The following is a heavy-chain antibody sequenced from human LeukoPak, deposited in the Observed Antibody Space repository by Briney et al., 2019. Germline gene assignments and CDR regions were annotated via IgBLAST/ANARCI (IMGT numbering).Heavy chain of an antibody. D-gene: IGHD1-7*01. V-gene: IGHV3-23*01. CDR1: GFTFSSYA. CDR2: ISGSGGST. Sequence: GGSLRLSCAASGFTFSSYAMSRVRQAPGKGLEWVSSISGSGGSTYYADSVKGRFTISRDNSKNTLYLQMNSLRGEDTAVYYCAKDREGTIADYFDYWGQGTLVTVSS. J-gene: IGHJ4*02. CDR3: AKDREGTIADYFDY.